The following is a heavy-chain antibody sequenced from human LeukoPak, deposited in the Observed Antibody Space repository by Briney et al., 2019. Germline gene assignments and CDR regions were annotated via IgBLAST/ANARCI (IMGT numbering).Heavy chain of an antibody. J-gene: IGHJ5*02. CDR1: GGSISSSNW. Sequence: SGTLSLTCAVSGGSISSSNWWSWVRQPPGKGLEWIGEIYHSGSTNYNPSLKSRVTISVDKSKNQFSLKLSSVTAADTAVYYCARVGYYGSGSRGWFDPWGQGTLVTVSS. D-gene: IGHD3-10*01. CDR2: IYHSGST. V-gene: IGHV4-4*02. CDR3: ARVGYYGSGSRGWFDP.